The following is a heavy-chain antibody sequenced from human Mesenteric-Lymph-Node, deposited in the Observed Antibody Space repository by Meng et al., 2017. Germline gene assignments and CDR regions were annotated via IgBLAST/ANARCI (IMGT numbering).Heavy chain of an antibody. Sequence: QVRLQLSGPGQTKPPQALPLTGPLTDASLNSDDYYWSSIRPPSEKGLEWIECNYYTGSNYYNPSLNSRITISMDTSKNQFSLRLSSVTAADTAVYYCARNYYFDYWGQVTLVTVSS. CDR1: DASLNSDDYY. J-gene: IGHJ4*02. V-gene: IGHV4-30-4*01. CDR3: ARNYYFDY. CDR2: NYYTGSN.